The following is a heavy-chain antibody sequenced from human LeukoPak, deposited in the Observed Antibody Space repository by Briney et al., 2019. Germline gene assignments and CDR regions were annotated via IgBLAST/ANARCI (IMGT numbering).Heavy chain of an antibody. Sequence: SETLSLTCTVSGGSISSYYWSWIRQPPGKGLEWIGYIYYSGTTYYNPFLKSRVTMSVDTSKNQFSLKLSSVTAADTAIYYCARHYYGGSGAFDIWGQGTMVTVS. CDR1: GGSISSYY. V-gene: IGHV4-59*08. J-gene: IGHJ3*02. CDR2: IYYSGTT. D-gene: IGHD4-23*01. CDR3: ARHYYGGSGAFDI.